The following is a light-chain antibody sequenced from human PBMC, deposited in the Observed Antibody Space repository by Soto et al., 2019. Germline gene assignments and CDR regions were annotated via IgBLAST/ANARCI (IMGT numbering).Light chain of an antibody. CDR1: QSVRSY. V-gene: IGKV3-11*01. CDR2: DAF. CDR3: QQRGSSPPT. J-gene: IGKJ2*01. Sequence: EIVLTQSPATLSLSPGERATLSCRASQSVRSYLAWYQQKPGQTPRLLIYDAFNRATGIPARFSGSGSGTDFTLTISSLEPEDFAVYYCQQRGSSPPTFGQGTKVDIK.